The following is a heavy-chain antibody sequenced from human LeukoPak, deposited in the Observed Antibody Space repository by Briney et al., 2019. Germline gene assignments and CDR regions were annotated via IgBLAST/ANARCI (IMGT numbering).Heavy chain of an antibody. D-gene: IGHD3-10*01. CDR3: ARNRRYGGSGSYYNVLPDY. Sequence: SETLSLTSTVSGGSISSGGYYWSWIRQHPGKGLEWIGYIYYSGSTYYNPSLKSRVTISVDTSKNQFSLKLSSVTAADTAVYYCARNRRYGGSGSYYNVLPDYWGQGTLVTVSS. J-gene: IGHJ4*02. CDR2: IYYSGST. CDR1: GGSISSGGYY. V-gene: IGHV4-31*03.